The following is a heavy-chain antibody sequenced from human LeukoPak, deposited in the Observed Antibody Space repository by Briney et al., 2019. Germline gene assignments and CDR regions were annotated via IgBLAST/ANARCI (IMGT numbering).Heavy chain of an antibody. V-gene: IGHV3-21*01. CDR2: ISSSSSYI. Sequence: GGSLRLSCAASGFTFSSYSMNWVRQAPGKGLEWVSSISSSSSYIYYADSVKGRFTISRDNAKNSLYLQMNSLRAEDTAVYYCARDLRTAIAAAGPFYGMDVRGQGTTVTVSS. J-gene: IGHJ6*02. CDR3: ARDLRTAIAAAGPFYGMDV. D-gene: IGHD6-13*01. CDR1: GFTFSSYS.